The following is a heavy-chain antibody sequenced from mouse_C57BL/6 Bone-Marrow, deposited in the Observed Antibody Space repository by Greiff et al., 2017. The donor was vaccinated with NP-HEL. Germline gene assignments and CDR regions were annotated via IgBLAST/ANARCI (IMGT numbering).Heavy chain of an antibody. Sequence: VKLQQSGPGLVQPSQSLSITCTVSGFSFTSYGVHWVRQSPGKGLEWLGVIWRGGSTDYNAAFMSRLSITKDNSKSQVFFKMNSLQADDTAIYYCAKRGVYYYGSSHWYFDVWGTGTTVTVSS. CDR2: IWRGGST. J-gene: IGHJ1*03. V-gene: IGHV2-5*01. CDR1: GFSFTSYG. CDR3: AKRGVYYYGSSHWYFDV. D-gene: IGHD1-1*01.